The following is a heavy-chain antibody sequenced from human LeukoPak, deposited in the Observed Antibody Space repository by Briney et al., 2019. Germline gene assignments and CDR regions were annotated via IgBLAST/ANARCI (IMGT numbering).Heavy chain of an antibody. Sequence: GGSLRLSCAASGFTFSSDRMNWVRQAPGKGLEWVSGISRCSRYIDYADSVKGRFTISSDNAQNSLYLQMNSLRAEDTAEYYCARTYSVNYYAPFDPWGQGTLVTVSS. V-gene: IGHV3-21*01. CDR1: GFTFSSDR. J-gene: IGHJ5*02. CDR2: ISRCSRYI. D-gene: IGHD1-26*01. CDR3: ARTYSVNYYAPFDP.